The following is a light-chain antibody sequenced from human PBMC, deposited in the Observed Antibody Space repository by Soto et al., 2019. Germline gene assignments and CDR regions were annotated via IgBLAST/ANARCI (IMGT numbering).Light chain of an antibody. CDR2: ETI. Sequence: EIVLTQSPATLSLSPGERATLSCRASQSVTNYLAWYQQKAGQAPRLLIYETIHRATSIPARFSGSGSGTDFTLTISSLEPEDFEVYYCQHRSHWLITFGQGTRLEIK. CDR1: QSVTNY. CDR3: QHRSHWLIT. J-gene: IGKJ5*01. V-gene: IGKV3-11*01.